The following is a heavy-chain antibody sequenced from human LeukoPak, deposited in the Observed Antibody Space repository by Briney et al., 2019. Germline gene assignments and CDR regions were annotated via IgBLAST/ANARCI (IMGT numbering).Heavy chain of an antibody. V-gene: IGHV3-53*01. D-gene: IGHD4-23*01. J-gene: IGHJ6*03. CDR3: ARSTVVTGRYYYYYMDV. CDR2: IYSGGST. CDR1: GFTVSSNY. Sequence: QPGGSLRLSCAASGFTVSSNYMSWVRQAPGKGLEWVSVIYSGGSTYYADSVKGRFTISRDNSKNTLYLQMNSLRAEDTAVYYCARSTVVTGRYYYYYMDVWGKGTTVTVS.